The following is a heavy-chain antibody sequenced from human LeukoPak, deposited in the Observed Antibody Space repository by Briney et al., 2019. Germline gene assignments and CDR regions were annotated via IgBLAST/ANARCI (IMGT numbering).Heavy chain of an antibody. Sequence: GASVKVSCKASGYTFTDYYMHWVRQAPGQGLEWMGWLNPNNGATNFAQKFQGRVTMTRDTSISTTYMELSRLRSDDTAVYYCARYLGFCSGGSCGSMTTVTSYDYWGQGTLVTVSS. V-gene: IGHV1-2*02. CDR1: GYTFTDYY. J-gene: IGHJ4*02. CDR2: LNPNNGAT. D-gene: IGHD2-15*01. CDR3: ARYLGFCSGGSCGSMTTVTSYDY.